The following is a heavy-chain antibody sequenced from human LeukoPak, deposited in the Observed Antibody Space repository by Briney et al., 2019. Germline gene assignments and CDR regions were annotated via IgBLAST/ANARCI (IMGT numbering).Heavy chain of an antibody. CDR3: AKDLTIFGVVTTTDY. V-gene: IGHV3-23*01. CDR2: ISGSGGST. Sequence: AGGSLRLSCAASGFTFSSYAMSWVRQAPGKGLEWVSAISGSGGSTYYADSVKGRFTISRDNSKNTLYLQMNSLRAEDTAVYYCAKDLTIFGVVTTTDYWGQGTLVTVSS. D-gene: IGHD3-3*01. J-gene: IGHJ4*02. CDR1: GFTFSSYA.